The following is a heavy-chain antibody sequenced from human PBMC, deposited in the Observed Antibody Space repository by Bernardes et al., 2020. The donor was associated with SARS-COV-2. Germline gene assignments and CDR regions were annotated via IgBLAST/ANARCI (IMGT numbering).Heavy chain of an antibody. D-gene: IGHD2-21*02. Sequence: SLRLSCAASGFTFDDYAMHWVRQAPGKGLEWVSGISWNSGSIGYADSVKGRFTISRDNAKNSLYLQMNSLRAEDTALYYCAKATVTGRPYYFDYWGQGTLVTVSS. CDR1: GFTFDDYA. CDR2: ISWNSGSI. V-gene: IGHV3-9*01. J-gene: IGHJ4*02. CDR3: AKATVTGRPYYFDY.